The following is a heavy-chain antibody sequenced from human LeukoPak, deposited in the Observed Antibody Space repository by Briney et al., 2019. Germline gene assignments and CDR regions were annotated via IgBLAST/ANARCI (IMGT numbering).Heavy chain of an antibody. Sequence: GGSLRLSCAASGFTFDDYAMHWVRQGPGKGLEWVSLISGDGGSTYYADSVKGQFTVSRDNSKNSLYLQMNSLRTEDTALYYCAKDSDYDFWSGYYKGFDYWGQGTLVTVSS. D-gene: IGHD3-3*01. V-gene: IGHV3-43*02. CDR3: AKDSDYDFWSGYYKGFDY. J-gene: IGHJ4*02. CDR1: GFTFDDYA. CDR2: ISGDGGST.